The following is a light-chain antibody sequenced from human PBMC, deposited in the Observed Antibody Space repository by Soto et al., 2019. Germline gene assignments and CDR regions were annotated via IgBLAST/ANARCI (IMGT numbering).Light chain of an antibody. CDR2: DAS. CDR1: QSVSNF. Sequence: EIVLTQSPATLSLSPGERATLSCWASQSVSNFLAWYQQKPGQAPRLLIYDASNRATGIPPRFSATGSGTDFTITISSLEPEDFAVYYYQQRSNLPLTFGGGTKVEIK. V-gene: IGKV3-11*01. CDR3: QQRSNLPLT. J-gene: IGKJ4*01.